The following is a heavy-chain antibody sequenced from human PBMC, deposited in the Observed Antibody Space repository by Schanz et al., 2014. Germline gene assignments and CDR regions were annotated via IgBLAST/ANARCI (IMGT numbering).Heavy chain of an antibody. CDR2: INSRNEV. Sequence: QVQLVESGGGLVKPGGSLRLSCAVSGFTFSDYYMSWIRQAPGKGLEWVSVINSRNEVFSIDSVRGRFTIFRDNPKKSAYLQMNSLRADDTAVYYCSRGIVGGLDCWGQGTLVTVSS. J-gene: IGHJ4*02. CDR1: GFTFSDYY. CDR3: SRGIVGGLDC. D-gene: IGHD3-16*01. V-gene: IGHV3-11*04.